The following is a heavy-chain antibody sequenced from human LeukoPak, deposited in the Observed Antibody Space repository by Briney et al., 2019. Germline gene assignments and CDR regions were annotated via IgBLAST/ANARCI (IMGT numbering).Heavy chain of an antibody. Sequence: PGGSLRLSCAASGFSFSRYWMHWVRQAPGKGLVCVSRVNSEGGYRNYADSVKGRFTISRDNAKNTLYLEMHSLRAEDTAVYYCVRDGDDYNFDHWGQGSLVTVSS. V-gene: IGHV3-74*01. D-gene: IGHD5-24*01. CDR2: VNSEGGYR. CDR1: GFSFSRYW. CDR3: VRDGDDYNFDH. J-gene: IGHJ5*02.